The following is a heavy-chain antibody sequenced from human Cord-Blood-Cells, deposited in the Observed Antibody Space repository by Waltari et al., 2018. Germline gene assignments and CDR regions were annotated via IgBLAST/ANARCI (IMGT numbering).Heavy chain of an antibody. CDR3: ARGACSSTSCYPSDAFDI. D-gene: IGHD2-2*01. CDR2: IYYSGST. CDR1: GGSISSRSYY. J-gene: IGHJ3*02. V-gene: IGHV4-39*01. Sequence: TCTVSGGSISSRSYYWGWSRQPPGKGLEWIGSIYYSGSTYYNPSLKSRVTISVDTSKNQFSLKLSSVTAADTAVYYCARGACSSTSCYPSDAFDIWGQGTMVTVSS.